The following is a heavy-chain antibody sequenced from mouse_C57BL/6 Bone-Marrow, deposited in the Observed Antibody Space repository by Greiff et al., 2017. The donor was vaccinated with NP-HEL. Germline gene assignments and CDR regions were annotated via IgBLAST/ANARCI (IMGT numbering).Heavy chain of an antibody. D-gene: IGHD4-1*01. V-gene: IGHV1-61*01. CDR2: IYPSDSET. CDR3: AREGANWDFAY. CDR1: GYTFTSYW. Sequence: VQLQQSGAELVRPGSSVKLSCKASGYTFTSYWMDWVKQRPGQGLEWIGNIYPSDSETHYNQKFKDKATLTVDKSSSTAYMQLSSLTSEDSAVYYCAREGANWDFAYWGQGTLVTVSA. J-gene: IGHJ3*01.